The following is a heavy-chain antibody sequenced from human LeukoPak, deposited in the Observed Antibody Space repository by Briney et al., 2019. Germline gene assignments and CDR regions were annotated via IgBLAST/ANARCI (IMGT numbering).Heavy chain of an antibody. CDR3: ARHYYGDPFDY. CDR2: IDYSGST. Sequence: SETLSLTCTVSGASISSYYWSWIRQPPGKGLEWIGYIDYSGSTNYNPSLKSRVIISVDTSKTQFSLKLSSVTAADTAVYYCARHYYGDPFDYWGQGTPVTVSS. CDR1: GASISSYY. D-gene: IGHD4-17*01. V-gene: IGHV4-59*01. J-gene: IGHJ4*02.